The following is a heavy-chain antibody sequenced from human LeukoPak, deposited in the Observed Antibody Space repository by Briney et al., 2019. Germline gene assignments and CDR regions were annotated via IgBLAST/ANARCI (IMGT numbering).Heavy chain of an antibody. Sequence: GGSLRLSCAASGFTFSSYAMHWVRQAPGKGLEWVAVISYVGSNKYYADSVKGRFTISRDNSKNTLYLQMNSLRAEDTAVYYCARDRYYDILTGYPPLFDYWGQGTLVTVSS. CDR3: ARDRYYDILTGYPPLFDY. J-gene: IGHJ4*02. V-gene: IGHV3-30-3*01. CDR2: ISYVGSNK. CDR1: GFTFSSYA. D-gene: IGHD3-9*01.